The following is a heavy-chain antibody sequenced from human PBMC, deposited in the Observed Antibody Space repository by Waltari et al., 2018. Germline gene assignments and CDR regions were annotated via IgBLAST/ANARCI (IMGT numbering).Heavy chain of an antibody. V-gene: IGHV1-2*02. Sequence: QVQLVQSGAEVKKPGASVKVSCKASGFTFTDFYMYWVRRAPGQGLEWVGGINPLSGDTDSAQKFQGRITLTRDTSTSTLYMDLNRLRSDDTAVYYCARDGTSRDPDFDYWGQGTLVTVSS. CDR2: INPLSGDT. CDR1: GFTFTDFY. CDR3: ARDGTSRDPDFDY. J-gene: IGHJ4*02. D-gene: IGHD1-26*01.